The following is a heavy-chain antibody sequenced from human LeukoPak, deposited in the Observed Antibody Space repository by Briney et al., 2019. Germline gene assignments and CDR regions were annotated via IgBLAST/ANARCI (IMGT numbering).Heavy chain of an antibody. D-gene: IGHD3-22*01. CDR1: GYTFTGYY. J-gene: IGHJ3*02. CDR3: AREYYYDSSGYYLKAFDI. Sequence: VASVKVSCKASGYTFTGYYMHWVRQAPGQGLEWMGWINPNSGGTNYAQKFQGRVTMTRDTSISTAYMELSRLRSDDTAVYYCAREYYYDSSGYYLKAFDIWGQGTMVTVSS. CDR2: INPNSGGT. V-gene: IGHV1-2*02.